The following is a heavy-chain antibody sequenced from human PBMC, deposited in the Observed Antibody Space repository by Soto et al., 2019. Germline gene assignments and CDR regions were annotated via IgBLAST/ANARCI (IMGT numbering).Heavy chain of an antibody. J-gene: IGHJ6*02. CDR1: GFTFSSYG. CDR3: ARDIAGTYYYYYGMDV. Sequence: HPGGSLRLSCAASGFTFSSYGMHWVRQSPGKGLEWVAVIWYDGSNKYYADSVKGRFTISRDNSKNTLYLQMNSLRAEDTAVYYCARDIAGTYYYYYGMDVWGQGTTVTVSS. D-gene: IGHD6-13*01. CDR2: IWYDGSNK. V-gene: IGHV3-33*01.